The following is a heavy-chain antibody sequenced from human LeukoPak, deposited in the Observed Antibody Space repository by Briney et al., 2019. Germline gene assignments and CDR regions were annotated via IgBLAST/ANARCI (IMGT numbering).Heavy chain of an antibody. J-gene: IGHJ4*02. V-gene: IGHV3-33*01. Sequence: GGSLRLSCAAFGITLRSYGMHWVRQAPGKGLEWVALIWYDGSKTYYTDSVKGRFTISRDNSKNTLFLQVDSLRAEDTAVYYCARDSSFDYWGQGTLVTVSS. CDR1: GITLRSYG. CDR2: IWYDGSKT. CDR3: ARDSSFDY.